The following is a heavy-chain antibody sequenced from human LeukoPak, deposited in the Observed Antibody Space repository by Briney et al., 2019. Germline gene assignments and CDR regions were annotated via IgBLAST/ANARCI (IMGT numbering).Heavy chain of an antibody. Sequence: GASVKVSCKASGYTFTGYYMHWVRQAPGQGLEWMGWINPNSGGTNYAQRLQGRVTMTTDTSTSTAYMELSSLRSDDTAVYYCARGRIHSGTYGDWGQGTLVTVSS. CDR1: GYTFTGYY. CDR2: INPNSGGT. D-gene: IGHD1-26*01. CDR3: ARGRIHSGTYGD. V-gene: IGHV1-2*02. J-gene: IGHJ4*02.